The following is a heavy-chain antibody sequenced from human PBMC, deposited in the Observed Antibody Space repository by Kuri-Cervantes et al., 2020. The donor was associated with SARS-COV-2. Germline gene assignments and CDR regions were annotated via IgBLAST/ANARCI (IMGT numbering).Heavy chain of an antibody. D-gene: IGHD6-19*01. CDR2: IYHSGST. Sequence: ESLKISCAASGFTFSNAWMSWVRQAPGKGLEWIGEIYHSGSTNYNPSLKSRVTISVNKSKNQFSLKLSSVTAADTAVYYCARVEARYSSGGYFDYWGQGTLVTVSS. J-gene: IGHJ4*02. CDR3: ARVEARYSSGGYFDY. V-gene: IGHV4/OR15-8*01. CDR1: GFTFSNAW.